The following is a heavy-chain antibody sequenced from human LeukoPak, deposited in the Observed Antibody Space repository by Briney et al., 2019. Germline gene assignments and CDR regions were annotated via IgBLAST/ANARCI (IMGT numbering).Heavy chain of an antibody. V-gene: IGHV3-21*01. CDR1: GFTFSSYE. Sequence: PGGSLRLSCAASGFTFSSYEMNWVRQAPGKGLEWVSSISSSNSCIYNADSVKGRFTISRDNAKNSLCLQMNSLRAEDTAVYYCARDQGLLVVAGRFGYWGQGTLVTVSS. J-gene: IGHJ4*02. D-gene: IGHD6-19*01. CDR2: ISSSNSCI. CDR3: ARDQGLLVVAGRFGY.